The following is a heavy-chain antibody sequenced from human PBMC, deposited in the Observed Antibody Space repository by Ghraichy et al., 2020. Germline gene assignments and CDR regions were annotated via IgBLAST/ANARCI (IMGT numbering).Heavy chain of an antibody. D-gene: IGHD3-22*01. CDR1: GYTFTGRN. Sequence: KVSCKASGYTFTGRNVHWVRQALGQGLEWMGWINPNSGGTNFAEKFQGRVTMTRDTSTKTGYMELSGLTPDDTAVYHCTVGIYYDSSGPYYFDSWGQGTLVTVSS. CDR3: TVGIYYDSSGPYYFDS. CDR2: INPNSGGT. V-gene: IGHV1-2*02. J-gene: IGHJ4*02.